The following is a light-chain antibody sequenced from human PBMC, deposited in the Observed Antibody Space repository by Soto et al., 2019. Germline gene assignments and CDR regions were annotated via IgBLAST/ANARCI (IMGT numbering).Light chain of an antibody. CDR1: NSDAGTYNL. CDR2: EGR. V-gene: IGLV2-23*01. J-gene: IGLJ3*02. Sequence: QSALTQPASVSGSPGQSITISCTGVNSDAGTYNLVSWYQHHPGKAPKLIIYEGRNRPSGVSNRFSGSKSGNTASLTISGLQAEDEADYYCYSYAHTSPLFGGGTKLTVL. CDR3: YSYAHTSPL.